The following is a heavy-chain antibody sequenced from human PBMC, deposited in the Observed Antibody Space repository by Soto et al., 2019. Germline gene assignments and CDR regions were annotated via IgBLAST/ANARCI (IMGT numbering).Heavy chain of an antibody. CDR2: ISGSGGST. CDR3: AKATPKDIVVVEYFQH. Sequence: GGSLRLSCAASGFTFSSYAMSWVRQAPGKGLEWVSAISGSGGSTYYADSVKGRFTISRDNSKNTLYLQMNSLRAEDTAVYYCAKATPKDIVVVEYFQHWGQGTLVTVSS. V-gene: IGHV3-23*01. D-gene: IGHD2-15*01. CDR1: GFTFSSYA. J-gene: IGHJ1*01.